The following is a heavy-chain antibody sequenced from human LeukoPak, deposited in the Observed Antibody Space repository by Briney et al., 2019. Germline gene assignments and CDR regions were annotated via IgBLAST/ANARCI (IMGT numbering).Heavy chain of an antibody. D-gene: IGHD4-17*01. Sequence: GGSLRLSCAASGFTFSTYAMSWVRQAPGKGLGWVSVISRSGGTTHYADSVKGRFTISRDNAKNTLYLQMNSLRAEDTAVYYCVSFNGDYDGHIDFWGQGTLVTVSS. J-gene: IGHJ4*02. CDR3: VSFNGDYDGHIDF. CDR2: ISRSGGTT. V-gene: IGHV3-23*01. CDR1: GFTFSTYA.